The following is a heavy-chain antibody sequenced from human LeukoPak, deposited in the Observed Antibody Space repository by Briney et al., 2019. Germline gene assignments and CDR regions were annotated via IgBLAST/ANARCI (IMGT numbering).Heavy chain of an antibody. CDR3: ARSDSSSCYSLHDY. J-gene: IGHJ4*02. CDR2: MNQDGSEK. Sequence: GGSLRLSCAASGFTFSSYWMTWDRQAPGKGLEWVANMNQDGSEKYHVDSVKDRFTISRDNAKNSLYLQMNSLRAEDTAVYYCARSDSSSCYSLHDYWGQGTLVTVSS. D-gene: IGHD6-13*01. CDR1: GFTFSSYW. V-gene: IGHV3-7*01.